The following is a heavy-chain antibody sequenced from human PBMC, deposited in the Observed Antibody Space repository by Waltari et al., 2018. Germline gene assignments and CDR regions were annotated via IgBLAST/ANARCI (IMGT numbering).Heavy chain of an antibody. V-gene: IGHV3-74*03. CDR2: INSAGTGT. Sequence: EVQVVESGGGLVQPGGSLRLSCAASGFSFNTFWVHWVRQAPGKGLVWVSRINSAGTGTKYADFVQGRFTISRDNGKNTLFLQMNSLKVDDTAVYYCVAEGSNSVHHWGHGTLVTVSS. CDR1: GFSFNTFW. CDR3: VAEGSNSVHH. J-gene: IGHJ5*02. D-gene: IGHD1-26*01.